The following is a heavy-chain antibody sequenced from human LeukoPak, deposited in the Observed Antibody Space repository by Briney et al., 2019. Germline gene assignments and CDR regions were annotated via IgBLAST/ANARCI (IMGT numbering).Heavy chain of an antibody. CDR2: IYYSGST. J-gene: IGHJ4*02. V-gene: IGHV4-39*01. D-gene: IGHD2-8*01. CDR1: GGSISSSSYY. CDR3: ARIPRYCTNGVCHTKLYYFDY. Sequence: SETLSLTCTVSGGSISSSSYYWGWIRQPPGQGLEWIGSIYYSGSTYYNPSLKSRVTISVDTSKNQFSLKLSSVTAADTAVYYCARIPRYCTNGVCHTKLYYFDYWGQGTLVTVSS.